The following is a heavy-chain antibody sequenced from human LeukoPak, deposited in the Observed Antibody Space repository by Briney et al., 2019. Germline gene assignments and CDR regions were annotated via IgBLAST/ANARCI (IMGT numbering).Heavy chain of an antibody. D-gene: IGHD6-19*01. CDR2: ISSSSSTI. CDR1: GFTFSSYG. V-gene: IGHV3-48*01. CDR3: ARDRRFSLIAVAGTDDAFDI. Sequence: PGGPLRLSCAASGFTFSSYGMHWVRQAPGKGLEWVSYISSSSSTIYYADSVKGRFTISRDNAKNSLYLQMNSLRAEDTAVYYCARDRRFSLIAVAGTDDAFDIWGQGTMVTVSS. J-gene: IGHJ3*02.